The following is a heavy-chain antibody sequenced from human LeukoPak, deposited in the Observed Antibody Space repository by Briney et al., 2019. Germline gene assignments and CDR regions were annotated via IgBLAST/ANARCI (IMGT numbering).Heavy chain of an antibody. D-gene: IGHD6-13*01. V-gene: IGHV1-2*02. Sequence: ASVKVSCKATGYTFTGYYMHWVRQAPGQGLEWTGWINPNSGGTNYAQKFQGRVTMTRDTSISTAYMELSRLRSDDTAVYYCARCGSAIAGPSGWFDPWGQGTLVTVSS. CDR1: GYTFTGYY. CDR3: ARCGSAIAGPSGWFDP. CDR2: INPNSGGT. J-gene: IGHJ5*02.